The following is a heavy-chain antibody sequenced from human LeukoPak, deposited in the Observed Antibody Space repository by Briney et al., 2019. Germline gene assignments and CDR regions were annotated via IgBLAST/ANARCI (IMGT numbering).Heavy chain of an antibody. D-gene: IGHD6-19*01. Sequence: GGSLRLSCAASGFTFISYAMSWVRQAPGKGLEWVSAISGSGGSTYYADSVKGRFTISRDNSKNTLYLQMNSLRAEDTAVYYCAKGLSGYSSGWYDLDYWGQGTLVTVSS. CDR2: ISGSGGST. V-gene: IGHV3-23*01. J-gene: IGHJ4*02. CDR3: AKGLSGYSSGWYDLDY. CDR1: GFTFISYA.